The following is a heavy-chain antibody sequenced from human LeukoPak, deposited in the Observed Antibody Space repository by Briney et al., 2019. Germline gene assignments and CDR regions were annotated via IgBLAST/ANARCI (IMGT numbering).Heavy chain of an antibody. Sequence: GGSLRLSCAASGFTFSSYAMSWVRQAPGKGLEWVSAISGSGGSTYYADSVKGRFTISRDNSKNTLYLQMNSLRAEDTAVYYCAKGPSTSYYNVHNWFDPWGQGTLVTVSS. CDR1: GFTFSSYA. D-gene: IGHD3-9*01. CDR3: AKGPSTSYYNVHNWFDP. V-gene: IGHV3-23*01. CDR2: ISGSGGST. J-gene: IGHJ5*02.